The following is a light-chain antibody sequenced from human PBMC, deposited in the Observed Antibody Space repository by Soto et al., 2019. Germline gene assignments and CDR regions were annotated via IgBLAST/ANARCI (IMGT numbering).Light chain of an antibody. CDR1: QSISSW. Sequence: DIQMTQSPSTLSASVGDRVTITCRASQSISSWLAWYRQKSGTAPNVLIYKASTLATGVPSRFSGSGSGTEFTLNISSLQPDDFATYYCQQYDSYSTFGGGTKVEIK. CDR3: QQYDSYST. J-gene: IGKJ4*01. V-gene: IGKV1-5*03. CDR2: KAS.